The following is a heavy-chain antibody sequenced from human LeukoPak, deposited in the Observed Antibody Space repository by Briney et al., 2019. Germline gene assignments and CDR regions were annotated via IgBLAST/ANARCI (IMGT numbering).Heavy chain of an antibody. Sequence: PSETLSLTCTVSGGSISSSYWSWIRQPPGKSREWIGYIYYSGRTHYNPSLKSRVTISVDTSKNQFSLKLSSVTAADTAMYYCARHENDAFDIWGQGTMVTVSS. CDR2: IYYSGRT. CDR1: GGSISSSY. J-gene: IGHJ3*02. V-gene: IGHV4-59*08. CDR3: ARHENDAFDI.